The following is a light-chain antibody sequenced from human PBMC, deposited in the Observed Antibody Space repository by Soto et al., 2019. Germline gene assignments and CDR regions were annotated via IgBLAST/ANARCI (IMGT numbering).Light chain of an antibody. V-gene: IGKV1-5*01. Sequence: DIQMTQSPSTLSASVGDRVTITCRASQSISSWLAWYQQKPGKAPKLLIYDASSLEGGVPSRFSGSGSGTEFTITISSLQPDDFATYYCQQYNSYSLFTFGPGTKVDIK. CDR2: DAS. CDR3: QQYNSYSLFT. J-gene: IGKJ3*01. CDR1: QSISSW.